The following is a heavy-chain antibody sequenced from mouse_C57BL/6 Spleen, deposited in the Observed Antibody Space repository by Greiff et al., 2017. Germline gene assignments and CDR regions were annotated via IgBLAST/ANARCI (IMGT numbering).Heavy chain of an antibody. CDR3: ARSPDYRGAMDY. CDR1: GYTFTSYW. Sequence: QVQLQQPGAELVRPGTSVKLSCKASGYTFTSYWMHWVKQRPGQGLEWIGVIDPSDSFTNYNQKFKGKATLTVDTSSSTAYMQLRSLTSEDSAVYYCARSPDYRGAMDYWGQGTSVTVSS. D-gene: IGHD2-4*01. J-gene: IGHJ4*01. CDR2: IDPSDSFT. V-gene: IGHV1-59*01.